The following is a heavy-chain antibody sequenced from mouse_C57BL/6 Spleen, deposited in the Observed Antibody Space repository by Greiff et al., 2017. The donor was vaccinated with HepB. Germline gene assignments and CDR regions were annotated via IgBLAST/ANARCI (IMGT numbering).Heavy chain of an antibody. V-gene: IGHV1-69*01. CDR3: ASHYDYDAWFAY. Sequence: QVQLQQPGAELVMPGASVKLSCKASGYTFTSYWMHWVKQRPGQGLEWIGEIDPSDSYTNYNQKFKGKSTLTVDKSSSTAYMQLSSLTSEDSAVYYCASHYDYDAWFAYWGQGTLVTVSA. D-gene: IGHD2-4*01. CDR2: IDPSDSYT. J-gene: IGHJ3*01. CDR1: GYTFTSYW.